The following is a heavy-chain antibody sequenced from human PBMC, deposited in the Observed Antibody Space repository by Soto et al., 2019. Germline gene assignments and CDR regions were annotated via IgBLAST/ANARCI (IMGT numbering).Heavy chain of an antibody. V-gene: IGHV4-31*03. Sequence: SETLSLTCTVSGGSIISGGYYWIWIRQHPGKGLEWIGYIYYSGSTYYNPSLKSRVTISVDTSKNQFSLKLSSVTAADTAVYYCARGSPRPLIAARYFAYWGQGTLVTVSS. D-gene: IGHD6-6*01. CDR2: IYYSGST. CDR1: GGSIISGGYY. J-gene: IGHJ4*02. CDR3: ARGSPRPLIAARYFAY.